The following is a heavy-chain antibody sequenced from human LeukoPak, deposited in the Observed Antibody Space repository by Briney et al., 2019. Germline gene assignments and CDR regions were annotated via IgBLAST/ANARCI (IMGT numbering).Heavy chain of an antibody. Sequence: GXSLRXSCAASGFTFSSYSMNWVRQAPGKGLEWVSSISSSSSYIYYADSVKGRFTISRDNAKNSLYLQMNSLRAEDTAVYYCARVQHILTGQGYWGQGTLVTVSS. CDR3: ARVQHILTGQGY. J-gene: IGHJ4*02. D-gene: IGHD3-9*01. CDR1: GFTFSSYS. V-gene: IGHV3-21*01. CDR2: ISSSSSYI.